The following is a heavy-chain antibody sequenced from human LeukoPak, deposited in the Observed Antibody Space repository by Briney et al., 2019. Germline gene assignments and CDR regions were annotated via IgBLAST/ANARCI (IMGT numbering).Heavy chain of an antibody. Sequence: SETLSLTCAVYGGSFSGYYWSWIRQPPGKGLEWIGYIYYSGSTNYNPSLKSRVTISVDTSKNQFSLKLSSVTAADTAVYYCARRYCSSTSCYGSVYYFDYWGQGTLVTVSS. D-gene: IGHD2-2*01. CDR1: GGSFSGYY. J-gene: IGHJ4*02. V-gene: IGHV4-59*08. CDR3: ARRYCSSTSCYGSVYYFDY. CDR2: IYYSGST.